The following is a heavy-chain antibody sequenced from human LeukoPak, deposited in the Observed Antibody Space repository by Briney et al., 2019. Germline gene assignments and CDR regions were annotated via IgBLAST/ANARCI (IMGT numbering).Heavy chain of an antibody. CDR3: ARLDGDFWSHYYMDV. CDR2: IYYSGST. V-gene: IGHV4-30-4*08. D-gene: IGHD3-3*01. J-gene: IGHJ6*03. Sequence: PSQTLSLTCTVSGGSISSGDYYWSWIRQPPGKGLEWIGYIYYSGSTYYNPSLKSRVTISVDTSKNQFSLKLSSVTAADTAVYYCARLDGDFWSHYYMDVWGKGTTVTVS. CDR1: GGSISSGDYY.